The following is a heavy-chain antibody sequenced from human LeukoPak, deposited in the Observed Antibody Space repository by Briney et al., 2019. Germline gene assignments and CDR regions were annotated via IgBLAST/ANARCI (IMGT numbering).Heavy chain of an antibody. CDR3: ARAQPDLGYCSGGSCPRGYYYYMDV. D-gene: IGHD2-15*01. CDR2: ISYDGSNK. J-gene: IGHJ6*03. Sequence: GGSLRLSCAASGFTFSSYAMHWVRQAPGKGLEWVAVISYDGSNKYYADSVKGRFTISRDNSKNTLYLQMNSLRAEDTAVYYCARAQPDLGYCSGGSCPRGYYYYMDVWGKGTTVTVSS. CDR1: GFTFSSYA. V-gene: IGHV3-30*04.